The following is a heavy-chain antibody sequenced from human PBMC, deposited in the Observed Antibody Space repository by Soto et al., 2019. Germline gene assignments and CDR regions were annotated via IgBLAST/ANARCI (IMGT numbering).Heavy chain of an antibody. CDR1: GFSLSTGGMC. CDR2: IDWDDDK. J-gene: IGHJ6*02. V-gene: IGHV2-70*01. Sequence: SGPTLVNPTQTLTLTCTFSGFSLSTGGMCVSWIRQPPGKALEWLALIDWDDDKYYSTSLKTRLTVSKDTSKNQVVLTMTNMDPVDTATYYCARIRRDSSSWHGSYYYYGMDVWGQGTTVTVSS. CDR3: ARIRRDSSSWHGSYYYYGMDV. D-gene: IGHD6-13*01.